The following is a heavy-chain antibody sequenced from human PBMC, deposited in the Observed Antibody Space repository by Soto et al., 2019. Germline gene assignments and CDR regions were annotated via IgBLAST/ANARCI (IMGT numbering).Heavy chain of an antibody. D-gene: IGHD3-3*01. V-gene: IGHV4-59*11. Sequence: QVQLQESGPGLVKPSETLSLNCIVSNGSISGHYWSWIRQPPGKGLEWIGYIYYSGSATYNPSLRSRVTISLDTSKKQFSLKLNTLTATDTAIYYCAREDTKTSIWRTFRNSWGPGTLVTVSS. CDR3: AREDTKTSIWRTFRNS. CDR1: NGSISGHY. CDR2: IYYSGSA. J-gene: IGHJ4*02.